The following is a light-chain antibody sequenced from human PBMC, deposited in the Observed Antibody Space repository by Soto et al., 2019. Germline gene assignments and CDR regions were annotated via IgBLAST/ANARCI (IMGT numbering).Light chain of an antibody. Sequence: IALTQSPGTPSSSTGERATLSCRASQSVSSSYFAGSLQKPGQAPRLRIYGASSRATGSPDRLSGSGSGTDFSLTVSRLEPEDFAVYYCQQYGSSLWTFGQGTKVEIK. V-gene: IGKV3-20*01. CDR2: GAS. CDR1: QSVSSSY. J-gene: IGKJ1*01. CDR3: QQYGSSLWT.